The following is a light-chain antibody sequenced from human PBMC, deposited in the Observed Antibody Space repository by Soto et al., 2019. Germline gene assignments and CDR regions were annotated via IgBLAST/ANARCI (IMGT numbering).Light chain of an antibody. CDR3: QQYGSSPRT. CDR2: GAS. V-gene: IGKV3-20*01. Sequence: EIVLTQSPGTLSLSPGERATLSCRASQNIRSSHLAWYQQKPGQAPRLLIYGASSRATGIPDRFSGSGSGTDFTLTISRLEPEDFAVYYCQQYGSSPRTFGQGTKVEVK. J-gene: IGKJ1*01. CDR1: QNIRSSH.